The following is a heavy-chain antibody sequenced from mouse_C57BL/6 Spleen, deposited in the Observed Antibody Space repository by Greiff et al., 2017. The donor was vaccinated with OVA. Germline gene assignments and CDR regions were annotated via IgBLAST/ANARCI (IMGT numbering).Heavy chain of an antibody. J-gene: IGHJ4*01. CDR1: GFTFSDYG. D-gene: IGHD1-1*01. Sequence: EVHLVESGGGLVKPGGSLKLSCAASGFTFSDYGMHWVRQAPEKGLEWVAYISSGSSTIYYADTVKGRFTISRDNAKNTLFLQMTSLRSEDTAKYYCARPLSTDYAMDYWGQGTSVTVSS. V-gene: IGHV5-17*01. CDR2: ISSGSSTI. CDR3: ARPLSTDYAMDY.